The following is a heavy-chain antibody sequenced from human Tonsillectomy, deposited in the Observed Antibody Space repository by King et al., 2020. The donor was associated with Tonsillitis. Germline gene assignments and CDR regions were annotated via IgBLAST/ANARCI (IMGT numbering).Heavy chain of an antibody. V-gene: IGHV4-38-2*01. Sequence: QLQESGPRLVKPSETLSLTCDVFGYSISNGYYWGWIRQPPGKGLEWIGSISHSGSAFYNPSLKSRVSISVDTSKNQFSLKLTSVTAEDTAVYFCARPVYHGDWMVPLDYWGQGILVTVAS. CDR1: GYSISNGYY. D-gene: IGHD1-1*01. CDR3: ARPVYHGDWMVPLDY. CDR2: ISHSGSA. J-gene: IGHJ4*02.